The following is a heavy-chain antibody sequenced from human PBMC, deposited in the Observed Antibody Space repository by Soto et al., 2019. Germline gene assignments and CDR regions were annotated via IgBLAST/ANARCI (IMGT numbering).Heavy chain of an antibody. CDR1: GFTFSSYA. V-gene: IGHV3-30-3*01. CDR2: ISYDGSNK. J-gene: IGHJ4*02. Sequence: GGSLRLSCAASGFTFSSYAMHWVRQAPGKGLEWVAVISYDGSNKYYADSVKGRFTISRDNSKNTLYLQMNSLRAEDTAVYYCAGGLWYFDYWGQGTLVTVSS. CDR3: AGGLWYFDY. D-gene: IGHD3-16*01.